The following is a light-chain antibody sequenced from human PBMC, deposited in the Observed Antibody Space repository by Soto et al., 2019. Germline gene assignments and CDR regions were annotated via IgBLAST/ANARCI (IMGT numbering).Light chain of an antibody. V-gene: IGKV1-9*01. CDR3: QQLNSFPIP. CDR1: QGISSF. J-gene: IGKJ3*01. Sequence: IQLTQSPSSLSASIGDRVTITCRASQGISSFLAWYQQXXXXAPKLLIYGASTLQSGVPSRFXXXXXXXXXXXTIGSLQPEDIATYYCQQLNSFPIPFGPGTKVDIK. CDR2: GAS.